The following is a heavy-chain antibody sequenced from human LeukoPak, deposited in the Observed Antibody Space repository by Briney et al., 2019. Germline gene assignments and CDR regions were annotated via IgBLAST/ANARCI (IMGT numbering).Heavy chain of an antibody. CDR1: GFTFDDYA. D-gene: IGHD6-19*01. CDR3: AKDKGSGWRTTYFDY. CDR2: ISWNSGSI. Sequence: GGSLRLSCAASGFTFDDYAMHWVRQAPGKGLEWVSGISWNSGSIGYADSVKGRFTISRDNAKNSPYLQMNSLRAEDMALYYCAKDKGSGWRTTYFDYWGQGTLVTVSS. J-gene: IGHJ4*02. V-gene: IGHV3-9*03.